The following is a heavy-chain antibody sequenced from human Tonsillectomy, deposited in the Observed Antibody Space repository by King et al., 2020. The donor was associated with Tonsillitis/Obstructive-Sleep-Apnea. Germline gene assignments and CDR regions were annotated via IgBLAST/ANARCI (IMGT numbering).Heavy chain of an antibody. CDR2: ISYDGNDK. D-gene: IGHD3-3*01. CDR3: AKESGPGGSTDFWNGYSMVRGVNRLDS. CDR1: GFTFSHYG. Sequence: VQLVESGGGVVQPGRSLRLSCAASGFTFSHYGMHWVRQAPGKGLEWVAVISYDGNDKYYTDSVKGRFTISRDNSKNTLYLEMNSLRAEDPSLYYCAKESGPGGSTDFWNGYSMVRGVNRLDSWGQGTRVTVSS. J-gene: IGHJ4*02. V-gene: IGHV3-30*18.